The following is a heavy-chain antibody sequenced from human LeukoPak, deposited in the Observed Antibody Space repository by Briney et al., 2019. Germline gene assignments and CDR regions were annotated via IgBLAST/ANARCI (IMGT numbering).Heavy chain of an antibody. CDR3: ARHHRPHSSSWLNY. V-gene: IGHV4-38-2*01. CDR2: IYHSGSA. J-gene: IGHJ4*02. D-gene: IGHD6-13*01. Sequence: SETLSLTCAVSGYSISSGYYWGWVRQPPGKGLEWIGSIYHSGSAYYNPPLKSRVTISVDTYKSQFSLNLISVTAADTAVYYCARHHRPHSSSWLNYWGQGTLVTVSS. CDR1: GYSISSGYY.